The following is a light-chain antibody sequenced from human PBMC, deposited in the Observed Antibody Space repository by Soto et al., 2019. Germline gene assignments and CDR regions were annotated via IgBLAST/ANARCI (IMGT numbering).Light chain of an antibody. CDR3: PQYNNWPLT. CDR2: GAS. CDR1: QSVSSN. J-gene: IGKJ4*01. V-gene: IGKV3-15*01. Sequence: ELAMTQSSPTLTLSPGARATLSARASQSVSSNLAWYQQKPGQAPRLLIYGASTRATANPARFSGSGSGTEFTLTISTLQSEDFAVYYCPQYNNWPLTFGVGTKV.